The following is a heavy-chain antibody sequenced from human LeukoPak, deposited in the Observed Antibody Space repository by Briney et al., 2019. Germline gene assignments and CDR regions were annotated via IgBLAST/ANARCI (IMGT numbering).Heavy chain of an antibody. J-gene: IGHJ4*02. V-gene: IGHV3-74*01. CDR2: INEDGSGT. CDR3: ARDLRGIHDY. D-gene: IGHD3-16*01. CDR1: GFTFSSYW. Sequence: GGSLRLSRTASGFTFSSYWMHWVRQTQEKGLVWVSRINEDGSGTDYADSVRGRFTISRDNAKNTLYLQMHSLRAEDTALYYCARDLRGIHDYWGQGILVTVSS.